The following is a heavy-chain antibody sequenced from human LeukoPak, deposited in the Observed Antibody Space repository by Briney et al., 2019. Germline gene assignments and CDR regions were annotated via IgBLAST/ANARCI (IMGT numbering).Heavy chain of an antibody. Sequence: PSGTLSLTCAVSGGSISSSNWWSWVRQPPGKGLEWIGEIYHSGSTNYNPSLKSRVTISVDKSKNQFSLKLSSVTAADTAVYYCARNPRLEMATIPFDYWGQGTLVTVSS. CDR1: GGSISSSNW. J-gene: IGHJ4*02. CDR2: IYHSGST. V-gene: IGHV4-4*02. CDR3: ARNPRLEMATIPFDY. D-gene: IGHD5-24*01.